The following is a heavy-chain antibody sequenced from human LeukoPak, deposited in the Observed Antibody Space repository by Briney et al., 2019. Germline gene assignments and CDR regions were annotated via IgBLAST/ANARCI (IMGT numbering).Heavy chain of an antibody. CDR1: GFTFSSYS. J-gene: IGHJ4*02. CDR2: ISSSSSTI. V-gene: IGHV3-48*02. CDR3: ARDQRGWELPYYFDY. Sequence: GGSLRLSCAASGFTFSSYSMNWVRQAPGKGLEWVSYISSSSSTIYYADSVKGRFTISRDNAKNSLYLQMNSLRDEDTAVYYCARDQRGWELPYYFDYWGQGTLVTVSS. D-gene: IGHD1-26*01.